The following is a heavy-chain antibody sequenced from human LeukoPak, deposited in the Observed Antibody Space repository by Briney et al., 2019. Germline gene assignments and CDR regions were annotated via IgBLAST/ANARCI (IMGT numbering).Heavy chain of an antibody. Sequence: GGSLRLSCAASGFTFSSYGMYWVRQAPGKGLEWVAVISDDGSNKYYVDSVKGRFTISRDNSKNTVFLQMNSLRVEDTAVYYCAKGAAAQGSFDYWGQGTLVTVSS. V-gene: IGHV3-30*18. CDR3: AKGAAAQGSFDY. CDR2: ISDDGSNK. J-gene: IGHJ4*02. D-gene: IGHD2-2*01. CDR1: GFTFSSYG.